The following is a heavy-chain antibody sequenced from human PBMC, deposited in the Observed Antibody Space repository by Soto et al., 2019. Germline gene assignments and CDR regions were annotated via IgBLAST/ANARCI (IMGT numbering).Heavy chain of an antibody. V-gene: IGHV4-39*01. CDR3: ARHVGTIFGVVIINYYGMDV. D-gene: IGHD3-3*01. CDR1: GGSISSSSYY. Sequence: SETLSLTCTVSGGSISSSSYYWGWIRQPPGKGLEWIGSIYYSGSTDYNPSLKSRVTISVDTSKNQFSLKLNSVTAADTAVYYCARHVGTIFGVVIINYYGMDVWGQGTTVTVSS. J-gene: IGHJ6*02. CDR2: IYYSGST.